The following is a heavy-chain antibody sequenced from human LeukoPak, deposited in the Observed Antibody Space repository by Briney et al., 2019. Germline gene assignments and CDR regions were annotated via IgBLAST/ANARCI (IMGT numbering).Heavy chain of an antibody. CDR1: GFTFDDYA. CDR3: ATPYYDYP. J-gene: IGHJ5*02. Sequence: GRSLRLSCAASGFTFDDYAMHWVRQAPGKGLEWVSGISWNSGSIGYADSVKGRFTISRDNAKNSLYLQMNSLRAEDTALYYCATPYYDYPWGQGTLVTVSS. CDR2: ISWNSGSI. D-gene: IGHD3-3*01. V-gene: IGHV3-9*01.